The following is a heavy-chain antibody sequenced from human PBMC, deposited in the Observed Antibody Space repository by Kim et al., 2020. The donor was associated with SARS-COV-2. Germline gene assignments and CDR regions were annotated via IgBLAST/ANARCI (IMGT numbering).Heavy chain of an antibody. D-gene: IGHD6-19*01. CDR3: ARDDSPQWLVRGYYFDY. CDR2: ISSSSSYI. CDR1: GFTFSSYS. V-gene: IGHV3-21*01. J-gene: IGHJ4*02. Sequence: GGSLRLSCAASGFTFSSYSMNWVRQAPGKGLEWVSSISSSSSYIYYADSVKGRFTISRDNAKNSLYLQMNSLRAEDTAVYYCARDDSPQWLVRGYYFDYWGQRTLVTVSS.